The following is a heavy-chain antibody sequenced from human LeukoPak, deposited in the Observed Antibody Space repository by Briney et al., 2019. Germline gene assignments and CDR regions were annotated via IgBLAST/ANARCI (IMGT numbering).Heavy chain of an antibody. Sequence: PGRSLRLSCAASGFTFSSYGMHWVRQAPGKGLEWVSVIYSGGSTYYADSVKGRFTISRHNSKNTLYLQMNSLRAEDTAVYYCAREYYDAFDIWGQGTMVTVSS. CDR1: GFTFSSYG. V-gene: IGHV3-53*04. D-gene: IGHD2-8*01. CDR2: IYSGGST. CDR3: AREYYDAFDI. J-gene: IGHJ3*02.